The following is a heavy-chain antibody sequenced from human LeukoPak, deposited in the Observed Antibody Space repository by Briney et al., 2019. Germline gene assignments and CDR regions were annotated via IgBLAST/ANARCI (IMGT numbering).Heavy chain of an antibody. Sequence: ASVKVSCKASGYTFTSCGISWVRQAPGQGLEWIGWISAYNGNTNYAQKLQGRVTMTTDTSTSTAYMELRSLRSDDTAVYYCARAPLARDNWFDPWGQGTLVTVSS. D-gene: IGHD2-21*01. CDR3: ARAPLARDNWFDP. V-gene: IGHV1-18*01. J-gene: IGHJ5*02. CDR2: ISAYNGNT. CDR1: GYTFTSCG.